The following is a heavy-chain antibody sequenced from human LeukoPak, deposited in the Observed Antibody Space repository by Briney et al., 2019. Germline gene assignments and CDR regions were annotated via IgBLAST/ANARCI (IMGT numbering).Heavy chain of an antibody. Sequence: GGSLRLSCAASGFTFSSYEMNWVRQAPGKGLEWVSHISSSGSTIYYADSVKGRFTISRDNAKNSLYLQMNSLRAEDTAVYYCARAVWFGEFPAPDYWGQGTLVTVSS. CDR2: ISSSGSTI. J-gene: IGHJ4*02. D-gene: IGHD3-10*01. CDR1: GFTFSSYE. CDR3: ARAVWFGEFPAPDY. V-gene: IGHV3-48*03.